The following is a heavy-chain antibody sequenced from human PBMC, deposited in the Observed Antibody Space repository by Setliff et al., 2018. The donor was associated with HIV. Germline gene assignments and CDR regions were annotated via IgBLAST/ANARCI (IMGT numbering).Heavy chain of an antibody. J-gene: IGHJ3*02. CDR3: ARDPGYKSSWYGAFDI. V-gene: IGHV1-2*02. D-gene: IGHD6-13*01. Sequence: ASVKVSCKSSGDAFTDYYIHWVRQAPGQGLEWMGWINPNSGGTNYAQKFQGRVTMTRDTSISTAFMDLSRLRSDDTAVYYCARDPGYKSSWYGAFDIWGQGTMVTVSS. CDR1: GDAFTDYY. CDR2: INPNSGGT.